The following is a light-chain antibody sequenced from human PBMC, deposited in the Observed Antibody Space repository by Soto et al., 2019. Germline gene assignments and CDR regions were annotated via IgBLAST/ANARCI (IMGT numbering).Light chain of an antibody. CDR2: DAS. CDR1: QSVSSY. Sequence: EIVLTQSPATLSLSPWERATLSCRASQSVSSYLAWYQQKPGQAPRLLIYDASNRATDIPARFSGSGSGTDFTLTISSLESEDFGVYYCQQRGKWPRTFGQGTKLEIK. CDR3: QQRGKWPRT. J-gene: IGKJ2*01. V-gene: IGKV3-11*01.